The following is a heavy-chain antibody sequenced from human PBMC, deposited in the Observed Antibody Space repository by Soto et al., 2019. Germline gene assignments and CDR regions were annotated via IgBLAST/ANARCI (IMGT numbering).Heavy chain of an antibody. D-gene: IGHD5-18*01. Sequence: EVQLVQSGAEAKKPGESLKNSCKGSGYSFTTYWIGWVRQMPGKGLEWMGIIFPYDSDTRYNPSFQGQVTFSVTKPLKTLYLQWPSLQDSDTAMYYYARQEYNYGPIFDYWGQGTLVTVSS. CDR1: GYSFTTYW. CDR2: IFPYDSDT. J-gene: IGHJ4*02. CDR3: ARQEYNYGPIFDY. V-gene: IGHV5-51*04.